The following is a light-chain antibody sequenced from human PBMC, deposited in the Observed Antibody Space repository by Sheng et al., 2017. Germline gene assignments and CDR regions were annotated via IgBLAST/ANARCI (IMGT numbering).Light chain of an antibody. CDR3: QQYVTYPLT. Sequence: DIQMTQSPSTLSASVGDRVTITCRASQSIGAWLAWYQQKPGKVPNLLIYQASTLESGVPSRFSGSGSGTEFTLTIGRLQSDDFATYFCQQYVTYPLTFGGGTKVEIK. CDR2: QAS. CDR1: QSIGAW. J-gene: IGKJ4*01. V-gene: IGKV1-5*03.